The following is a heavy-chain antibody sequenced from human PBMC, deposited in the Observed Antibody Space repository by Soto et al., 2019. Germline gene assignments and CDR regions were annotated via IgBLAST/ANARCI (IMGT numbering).Heavy chain of an antibody. V-gene: IGHV2-5*02. D-gene: IGHD4-17*01. CDR1: GFSLSSYGMG. Sequence: QITLKESGPTLVRPAQTLTLTCGFSGFSLSSYGMGVAWIRQPPGKALEWLALIYWDDDKRYSPSLKDRLAISKDTSSTQVVLTITNMDPGDTATYFCAHAGDYALLTFDHWGPGTLVTVSS. CDR2: IYWDDDK. CDR3: AHAGDYALLTFDH. J-gene: IGHJ4*02.